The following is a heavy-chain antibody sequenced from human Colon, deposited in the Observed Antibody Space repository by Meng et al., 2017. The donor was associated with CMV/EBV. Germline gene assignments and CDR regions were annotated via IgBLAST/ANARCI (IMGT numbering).Heavy chain of an antibody. CDR2: IYRDGSI. Sequence: GESLKISCAASGFTVSRYMSWVRQAPGKGLEWVSVIYRDGSIYYADSVKGRFTISRDNSKNTVYLQMNSLRAEDTSVYYCAGELGGYCSGFGCPLGYWGQGTLVTVSS. CDR3: AGELGGYCSGFGCPLGY. CDR1: GFTVSRY. V-gene: IGHV3-66*01. J-gene: IGHJ4*02. D-gene: IGHD2-15*01.